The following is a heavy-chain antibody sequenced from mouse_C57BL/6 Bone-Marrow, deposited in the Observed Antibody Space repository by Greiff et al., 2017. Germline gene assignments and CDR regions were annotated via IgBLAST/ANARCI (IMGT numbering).Heavy chain of an antibody. CDR2: ILPGSGRT. V-gene: IGHV1-9*01. D-gene: IGHD1-2*01. Sequence: QVQLKASGAELMKPGASVKLSCKATGYTFPGYWIEWVKQRPGHGLEWIGEILPGSGRTNYNEKCKGKATFTADTSSNTAYMQRSSLTTEDSAIYDCARGGDYGRFDYWGQGTTLTVSS. CDR3: ARGGDYGRFDY. CDR1: GYTFPGYW. J-gene: IGHJ2*01.